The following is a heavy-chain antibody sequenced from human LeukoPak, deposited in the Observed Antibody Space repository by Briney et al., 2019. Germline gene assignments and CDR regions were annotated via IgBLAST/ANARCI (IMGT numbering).Heavy chain of an antibody. V-gene: IGHV1-3*03. Sequence: ASVKVSCKASGYTFTTYAMHWVRQAPGQRLEWMGWINGGNGNTRYSQEFQGRVTITRDTSASTAYMELSSLRSEDMAVYYCARGGSCCSGGSCYSELDYWGQGTLVTVSS. CDR2: INGGNGNT. D-gene: IGHD2-15*01. CDR1: GYTFTTYA. CDR3: ARGGSCCSGGSCYSELDY. J-gene: IGHJ4*02.